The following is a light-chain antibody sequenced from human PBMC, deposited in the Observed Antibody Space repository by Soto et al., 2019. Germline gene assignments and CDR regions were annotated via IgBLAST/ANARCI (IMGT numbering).Light chain of an antibody. CDR1: QSVSGN. V-gene: IGKV3-15*01. J-gene: IGKJ3*01. CDR2: AAS. Sequence: EIVMTQSPATLSVSPGERATLSCRASQSVSGNLAWYQQKPGQAPRLLIYAASTRATGIPARFSGSGSGTEFTLTIRSLQSEDFAVYCCQQYNNWPPITFGPGTKVDIK. CDR3: QQYNNWPPIT.